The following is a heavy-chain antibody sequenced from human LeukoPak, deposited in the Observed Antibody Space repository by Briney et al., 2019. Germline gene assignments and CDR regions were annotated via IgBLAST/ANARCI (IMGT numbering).Heavy chain of an antibody. J-gene: IGHJ5*02. CDR2: INPNSGGT. CDR3: ARGPRDYGGNSLGGDWFDP. D-gene: IGHD4-23*01. CDR1: GYTFTGYY. Sequence: GASVKVSCKASGYTFTGYYMHWVRQAPGQGLEWMGWINPNSGGTNYAQKFQGRVTMTRDTSISTAYMELSRLRSDDTAVYYCARGPRDYGGNSLGGDWFDPWGQGTLVTVSS. V-gene: IGHV1-2*02.